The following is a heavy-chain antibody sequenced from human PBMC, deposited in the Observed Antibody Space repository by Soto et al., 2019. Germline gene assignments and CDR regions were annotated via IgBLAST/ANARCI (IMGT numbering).Heavy chain of an antibody. V-gene: IGHV1-69*11. J-gene: IGHJ6*02. CDR2: IVPSLDTT. D-gene: IGHD3-16*02. Sequence: QVHLVQSGTEVKKPGSSVKVSCKASGGTFSSSGFSWVRQAPGQGLEWMGMIVPSLDTTNYAQKFQARVTSTADEVTSTAYMELRSLRSEDTAVYYCARWPQPRYTADPYAVDVWGQGTRVIGSS. CDR1: GGTFSSSG. CDR3: ARWPQPRYTADPYAVDV.